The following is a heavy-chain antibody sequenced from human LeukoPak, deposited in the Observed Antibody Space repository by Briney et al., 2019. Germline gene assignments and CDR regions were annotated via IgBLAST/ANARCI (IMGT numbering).Heavy chain of an antibody. D-gene: IGHD2-8*02. J-gene: IGHJ4*02. CDR2: ISSSSSYI. Sequence: GGSLRLSCAASGFTFSSYSMNWVRQAPGKGLEWVSSISSSSSYIYYADSVKGRFTISRDNAKNSLYLQMNSLRAEDTALYYCARDSYLRELVAFDYWGQGTLVTVSS. CDR3: ARDSYLRELVAFDY. CDR1: GFTFSSYS. V-gene: IGHV3-21*01.